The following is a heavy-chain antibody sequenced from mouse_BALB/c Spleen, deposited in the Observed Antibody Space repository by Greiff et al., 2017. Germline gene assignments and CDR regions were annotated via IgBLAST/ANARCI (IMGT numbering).Heavy chain of an antibody. Sequence: EVQGVESGGGLVQPGGSRKLSCAASGFTFSSFGMHWVRQAPGKGLEWVAYISSGSSTIYYADTVKGRFTISRDNPKNTLFLQMTSLRSEDTAMYYCARGGRYGDFDYWGQGTTLTVSS. CDR3: ARGGRYGDFDY. D-gene: IGHD2-14*01. J-gene: IGHJ2*01. V-gene: IGHV5-17*02. CDR2: ISSGSSTI. CDR1: GFTFSSFG.